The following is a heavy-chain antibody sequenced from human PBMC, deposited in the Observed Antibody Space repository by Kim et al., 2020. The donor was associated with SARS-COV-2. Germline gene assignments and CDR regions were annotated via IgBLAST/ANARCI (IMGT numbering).Heavy chain of an antibody. Sequence: ASVKVSCKASGYTFTSYAMHWVRQAPGQRLEWMGWINAGNGNTMEWINAGNGNTKYSQKFQGRVTITRDTSASTAYMELSSLRSEDTAVYYCARVSNQWELPIFDYWGQGTLVTVSS. D-gene: IGHD1-26*01. V-gene: IGHV1-3*01. CDR2: INAGNGNTMEWINAGNGNT. J-gene: IGHJ4*02. CDR1: GYTFTSYA. CDR3: ARVSNQWELPIFDY.